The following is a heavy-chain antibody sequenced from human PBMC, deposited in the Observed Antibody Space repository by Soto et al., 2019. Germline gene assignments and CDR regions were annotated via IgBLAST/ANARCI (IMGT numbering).Heavy chain of an antibody. CDR1: GGSISSYY. CDR2: IYYSGST. J-gene: IGHJ3*02. CDR3: ARHLKLRYVDWSTGEDAFEI. V-gene: IGHV4-59*08. Sequence: SETLSLTCTVSGGSISSYYWSWIRQPPGKGLEWIGYIYYSGSTNYNPSLKSRVTISVDTSKNQFSLKLSSVTAADTAVYYCARHLKLRYVDWSTGEDAFEIWGKGSLVTV. D-gene: IGHD3-9*01.